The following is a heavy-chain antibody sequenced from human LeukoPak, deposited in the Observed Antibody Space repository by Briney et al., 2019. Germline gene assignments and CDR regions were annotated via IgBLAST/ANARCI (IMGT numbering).Heavy chain of an antibody. CDR3: ARGSYGYIDH. CDR2: SYHSGST. CDR1: GHSISSAYY. V-gene: IGHV4-38-2*02. D-gene: IGHD3-16*01. J-gene: IGHJ4*02. Sequence: PSETLSLTCTVSGHSISSAYYWGWIRQPPGEDMEWIGSSYHSGSTYYNPSLKSRVTISVDTSKNQASLKLSSVTAADTAVYYCARGSYGYIDHWGQGLLVTVSS.